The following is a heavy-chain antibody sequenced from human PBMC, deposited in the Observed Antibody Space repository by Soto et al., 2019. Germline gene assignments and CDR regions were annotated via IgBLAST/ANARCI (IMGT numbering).Heavy chain of an antibody. J-gene: IGHJ5*02. D-gene: IGHD3-10*01. V-gene: IGHV4-39*01. CDR1: DGSFSSSSYY. Sequence: LSLTCTVSDGSFSSSSYYWGWIRQPPGKGLEWIGSIYYSGSTYYNPSLKSRVTISVDTSKNQFSLKLSSVTAADTAVYYCARQYSMVREVIKWFDPWGQGTLVTVSS. CDR2: IYYSGST. CDR3: ARQYSMVREVIKWFDP.